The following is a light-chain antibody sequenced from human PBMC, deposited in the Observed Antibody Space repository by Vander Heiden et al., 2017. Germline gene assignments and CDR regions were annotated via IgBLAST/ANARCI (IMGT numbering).Light chain of an antibody. CDR2: DGS. J-gene: IGLJ2*01. CDR1: SSDVGAYNY. V-gene: IGLV2-11*01. Sequence: QSALTQPRSVSGSPGQSVAISCTGTSSDVGAYNYVFWYQQHPGKAPKVMIYDGSKRPSGVPDRFSGSKSGNTASLTISGLQAEDEADYYCCSYAGNNRVFGGGTKLTVL. CDR3: CSYAGNNRV.